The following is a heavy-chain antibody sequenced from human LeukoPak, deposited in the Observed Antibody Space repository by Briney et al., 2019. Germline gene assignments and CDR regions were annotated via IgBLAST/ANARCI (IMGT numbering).Heavy chain of an antibody. V-gene: IGHV4-59*01. CDR3: ARDWGVSARPGYMDV. Sequence: SETLSLTCTVSGGSISNDYWSWIRQPPGKGLEWIGYIYYSGSTKYNPSLKSRVTISVDTSKNQFSLRLSSVTAADTAVYYCARDWGVSARPGYMDVWGKGTTVTVSS. J-gene: IGHJ6*03. CDR2: IYYSGST. CDR1: GGSISNDY. D-gene: IGHD6-6*01.